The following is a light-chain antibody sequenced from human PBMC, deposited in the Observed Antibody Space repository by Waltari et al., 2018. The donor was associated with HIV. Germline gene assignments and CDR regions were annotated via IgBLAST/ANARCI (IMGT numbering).Light chain of an antibody. CDR1: TSDVGGYYY. J-gene: IGLJ2*01. CDR2: EVT. Sequence: QSALTQPASVSGSPGQSITISCTGTTSDVGGYYYVSWYQQHPGNAPKLLIYEVTNRPSGVSNRCSCSKSGNTASLTISGLQADDEADYYCSSYTSSSTVVFGGGTKLTVL. CDR3: SSYTSSSTVV. V-gene: IGLV2-14*01.